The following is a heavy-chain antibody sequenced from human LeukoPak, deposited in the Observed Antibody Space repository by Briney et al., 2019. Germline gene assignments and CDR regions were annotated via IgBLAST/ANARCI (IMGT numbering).Heavy chain of an antibody. CDR2: ISYDGSNK. CDR1: GFTFSSYG. J-gene: IGHJ4*02. V-gene: IGHV3-30*03. D-gene: IGHD6-19*01. Sequence: GGSLRLSCAASGFTFSSYGMHWVRQAPGKGLEWVAVISYDGSNKYYADSVKGRFTISRDNSKNTLYLQMNSLGAEDTAVYYCATPPQWPPGGYWGQGTLVTVSS. CDR3: ATPPQWPPGGY.